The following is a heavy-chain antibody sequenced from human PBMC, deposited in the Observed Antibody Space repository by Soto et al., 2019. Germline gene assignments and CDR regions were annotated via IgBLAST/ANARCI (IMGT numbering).Heavy chain of an antibody. Sequence: QVQLVQSGAEVKKPGSSVKVSCKASGGTVSSYTISWVRQAPGQGLEWMGRIIPILGIANYAQKFQGRVTITADKATSTAYMELCSLRSEYTAVYYCARDRCDIVVLVAGPFAPWGQGTLVTVSS. CDR2: IIPILGIA. CDR3: ARDRCDIVVLVAGPFAP. J-gene: IGHJ5*02. D-gene: IGHD2-15*01. V-gene: IGHV1-69*08. CDR1: GGTVSSYT.